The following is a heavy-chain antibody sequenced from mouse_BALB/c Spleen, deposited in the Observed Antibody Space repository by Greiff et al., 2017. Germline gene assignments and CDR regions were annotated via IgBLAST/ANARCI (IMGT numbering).Heavy chain of an antibody. V-gene: IGHV1S81*02. Sequence: QVQLQQPGAELVKPGASVKLSCKASGYTFTSYWMHWVKQRPGQGLEWIGEINPSNGRTNYNEKFKSKATLTVDKSSSTAYMQLSSLTSEDSAVYYCARWGYYGRPYYFDYWGQGTTLTVSS. CDR2: INPSNGRT. J-gene: IGHJ2*01. D-gene: IGHD1-1*01. CDR1: GYTFTSYW. CDR3: ARWGYYGRPYYFDY.